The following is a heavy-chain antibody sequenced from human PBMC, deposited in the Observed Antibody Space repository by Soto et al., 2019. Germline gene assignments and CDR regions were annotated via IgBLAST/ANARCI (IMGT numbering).Heavy chain of an antibody. CDR2: INAGNGNT. J-gene: IGHJ6*02. V-gene: IGHV1-3*05. CDR1: GYTFTSYA. Sequence: QVQLVQSGAEEKKPGASVKVSCKASGYTFTSYAMHWVRQAPGQRLEWMGWINAGNGNTKYSQKFQGRVTITRDTSASTAYMELSSLRSEDTAVYYCARARNYYYGMDVWGQGTTVPVSS. CDR3: ARARNYYYGMDV.